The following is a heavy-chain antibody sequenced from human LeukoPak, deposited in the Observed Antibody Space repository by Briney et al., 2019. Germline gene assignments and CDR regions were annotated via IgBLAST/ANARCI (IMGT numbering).Heavy chain of an antibody. D-gene: IGHD5-18*01. V-gene: IGHV3-23*01. Sequence: GGSLRLSCAASGFTFSSYAMSWVRQAPGKGLEWVSAISGSGGSTYYADSVKGRFTISRGNSKNTLYLQMNSLRAEDTAVYYCAKDRGLQLWLPEADYWGQGTLVTVSS. CDR2: ISGSGGST. CDR1: GFTFSSYA. J-gene: IGHJ4*02. CDR3: AKDRGLQLWLPEADY.